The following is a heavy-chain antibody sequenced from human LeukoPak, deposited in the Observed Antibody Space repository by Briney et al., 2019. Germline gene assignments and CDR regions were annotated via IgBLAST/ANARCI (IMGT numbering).Heavy chain of an antibody. CDR3: ARQSRDGSKNRGYYFDY. V-gene: IGHV5-51*01. CDR2: IYPADSDT. Sequence: GESLKISCQVSGFIFTNYWIGWVRQMPGKGLESMGLIYPADSDTTYSPSFQGQVTISADRSISTVYLQWSSLKASDTAMYYCARQSRDGSKNRGYYFDYWGQGTLVAVSS. CDR1: GFIFTNYW. J-gene: IGHJ4*02. D-gene: IGHD3-10*01.